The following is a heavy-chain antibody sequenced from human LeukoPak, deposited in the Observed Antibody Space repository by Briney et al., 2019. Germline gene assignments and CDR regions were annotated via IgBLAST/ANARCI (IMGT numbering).Heavy chain of an antibody. CDR2: IKTDGTIT. CDR3: TRGGVWSGYYHFDS. Sequence: PGGSLRLSCAASGFTFSSYWMHWVRQAPGKGLVWVSRIKTDGTITSYEDSVKGRFTISRDNAKNTLYLQMNSLRAEDTAVYYCTRGGVWSGYYHFDSWGQGALVTVSS. V-gene: IGHV3-74*01. D-gene: IGHD3-3*01. CDR1: GFTFSSYW. J-gene: IGHJ4*02.